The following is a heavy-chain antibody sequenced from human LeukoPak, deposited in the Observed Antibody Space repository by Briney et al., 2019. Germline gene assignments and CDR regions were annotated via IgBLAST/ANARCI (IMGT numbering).Heavy chain of an antibody. CDR1: GGSISSYY. Sequence: SETLSLTCTVSGGSISSYYWSWIRQPPGKGLEWIGYIYYSGSTNYTPSLKSRVTISVDTSKNQFSLKLSSVTAADTAVYYCARAYSSSWYWDYWGQGTLVTVSS. V-gene: IGHV4-59*01. D-gene: IGHD6-13*01. CDR3: ARAYSSSWYWDY. CDR2: IYYSGST. J-gene: IGHJ4*02.